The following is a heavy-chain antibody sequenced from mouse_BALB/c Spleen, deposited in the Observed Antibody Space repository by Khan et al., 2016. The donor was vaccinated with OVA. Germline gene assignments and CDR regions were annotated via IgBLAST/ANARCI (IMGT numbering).Heavy chain of an antibody. V-gene: IGHV9-3-1*01. CDR3: ARVGECWYFDV. D-gene: IGHD2-13*01. Sequence: QIQLVQSGPELKKPGEAVNISCKASGYTFTNYGMTWVTQAPGKGLKWIGWINTYTGEPTYADDFKGRFAFSLETSATTASLQINNLRYVDTATYGSARVGECWYFDVWGAGTTVTVSS. CDR2: INTYTGEP. CDR1: GYTFTNYG. J-gene: IGHJ1*01.